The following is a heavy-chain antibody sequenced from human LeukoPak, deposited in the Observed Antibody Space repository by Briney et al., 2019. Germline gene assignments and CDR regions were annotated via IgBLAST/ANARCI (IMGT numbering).Heavy chain of an antibody. V-gene: IGHV3-21*01. CDR1: GFTFSSYS. Sequence: GSLRLSCAASGFTFSSYSVNWVRQAPGKGLEWVSSISSSSSYIYYADSVKGRFTISRDNAKNSLYLQMNSLRAEDTAVYYCAREGWVGSYREVDYWGQGTLVTVSS. D-gene: IGHD1-26*01. J-gene: IGHJ4*02. CDR3: AREGWVGSYREVDY. CDR2: ISSSSSYI.